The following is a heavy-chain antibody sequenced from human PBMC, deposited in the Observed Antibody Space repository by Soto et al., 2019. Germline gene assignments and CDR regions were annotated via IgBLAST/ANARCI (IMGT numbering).Heavy chain of an antibody. CDR3: ARVPVATAMAIYYYYGMDV. J-gene: IGHJ6*01. V-gene: IGHV1-46*01. D-gene: IGHD5-18*01. CDR2: INPSGGST. CDR1: GYTFTSYY. Sequence: ASVKVSCKASGYTFTSYYMHWVRQAPGQGLEWMGIINPSGGSTSYAQKFQGRVTMTRDTSTSTVYMELSSLRSEDTAVYYCARVPVATAMAIYYYYGMDVWGQGTTVTVS.